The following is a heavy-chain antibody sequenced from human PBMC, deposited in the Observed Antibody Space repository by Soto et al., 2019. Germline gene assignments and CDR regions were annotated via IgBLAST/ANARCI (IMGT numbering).Heavy chain of an antibody. Sequence: SETLSLTCTVSGGSINSDSYHWTWIRQSPGKGLEWIGYIHHSGAFLYNPSFKSRLTISVDTSKSQFSLHLSSVTDADTAVYFCAREDDGGDSLDVWGQGTTVTVSS. CDR1: GGSINSDSYH. CDR3: AREDDGGDSLDV. J-gene: IGHJ6*02. CDR2: IHHSGAF. V-gene: IGHV4-30-4*08. D-gene: IGHD2-21*02.